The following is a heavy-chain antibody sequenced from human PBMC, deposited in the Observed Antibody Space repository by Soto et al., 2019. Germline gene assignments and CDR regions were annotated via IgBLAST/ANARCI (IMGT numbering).Heavy chain of an antibody. V-gene: IGHV3-30*18. CDR3: AKDRGKDYGDNWFDP. J-gene: IGHJ5*02. D-gene: IGHD4-17*01. CDR1: GFTFSSYG. Sequence: GSLRLSCAASGFTFSSYGMHWVRQAPGKGLEWVAVISYDGSNKYYADSVKGRFTISRDNSKNTLYLQMNSLRAEDTAVYYCAKDRGKDYGDNWFDPWGQGTLVTAPQ. CDR2: ISYDGSNK.